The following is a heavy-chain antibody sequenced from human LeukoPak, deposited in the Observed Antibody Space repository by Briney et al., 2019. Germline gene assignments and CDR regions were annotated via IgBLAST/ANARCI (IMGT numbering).Heavy chain of an antibody. V-gene: IGHV4-34*01. Sequence: KPSETLSLTCAVYGGSFSGYYWSWIRQPPGKGLEWIGEINHSGSTNYNPSLKSRVTISVDTSKNQFSLKLSSVTAADTAVYYCASITLRLTPIDYWGQGTLVTVSS. CDR3: ASITLRLTPIDY. CDR1: GGSFSGYY. CDR2: INHSGST. D-gene: IGHD2-21*02. J-gene: IGHJ4*02.